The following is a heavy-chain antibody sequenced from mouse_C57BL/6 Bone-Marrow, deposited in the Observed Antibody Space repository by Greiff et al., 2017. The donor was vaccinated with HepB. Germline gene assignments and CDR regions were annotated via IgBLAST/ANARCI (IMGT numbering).Heavy chain of an antibody. CDR3: ARGGVYYSNYGTSFGY. Sequence: QVQLQQSGAELVKPGASVKISCKASGYAFSSYWMNWVKQRPGKGLEWIGQIYPGDGDTNYNGKFKGKATLTADKSSSTAYMQLSSLTSEDSAVYFCARGGVYYSNYGTSFGYWGQGTTLTVSS. CDR1: GYAFSSYW. D-gene: IGHD2-5*01. J-gene: IGHJ2*01. CDR2: IYPGDGDT. V-gene: IGHV1-80*01.